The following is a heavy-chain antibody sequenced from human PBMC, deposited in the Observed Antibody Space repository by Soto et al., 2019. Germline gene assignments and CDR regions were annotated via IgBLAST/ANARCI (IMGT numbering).Heavy chain of an antibody. CDR3: ARGPPSGIAGYGMDV. Sequence: QVQLQESGPGLVKPSGTLSLTCAVSGGSISSSNWWSWVRQPPGKGLEWIGEIYHSGSTNYNPSLKSRVTLSVDKSKNQFSLKLSSVTAADTAVYYCARGPPSGIAGYGMDVWGQGTTVTVSS. J-gene: IGHJ6*02. CDR1: GGSISSSNW. D-gene: IGHD1-26*01. V-gene: IGHV4-4*02. CDR2: IYHSGST.